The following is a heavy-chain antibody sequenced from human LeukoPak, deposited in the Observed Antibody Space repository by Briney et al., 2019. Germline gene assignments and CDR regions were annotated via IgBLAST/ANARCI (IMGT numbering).Heavy chain of an antibody. V-gene: IGHV3-48*01. J-gene: IGHJ6*02. CDR3: ARDTRSLMDV. Sequence: PGGSLRLSCAASGFTFSTYSMNWVRQAPGKGLEWLSYISSNSATIYYADSVKGRFTISRDNAKSSLYLQMNSLRAEDTAVYYCARDTRSLMDVWGQGTTVTVSS. CDR2: ISSNSATI. CDR1: GFTFSTYS. D-gene: IGHD3-16*02.